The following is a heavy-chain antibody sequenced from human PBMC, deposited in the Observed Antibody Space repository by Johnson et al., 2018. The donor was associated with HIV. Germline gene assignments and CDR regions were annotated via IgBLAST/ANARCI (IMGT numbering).Heavy chain of an antibody. CDR3: PVDTEAFDI. Sequence: VQLVESGGGVVQPGRSLRLSCAASGFTFSNYDMYWVRQATGKGLEWVSGIGTAGDTHYADSVKGRFTISRDNSKNTLYLQMNSLRAEDTAVYYCPVDTEAFDIWGQGTMVTVSS. J-gene: IGHJ3*02. V-gene: IGHV3-13*01. D-gene: IGHD4-23*01. CDR2: IGTAGDT. CDR1: GFTFSNYD.